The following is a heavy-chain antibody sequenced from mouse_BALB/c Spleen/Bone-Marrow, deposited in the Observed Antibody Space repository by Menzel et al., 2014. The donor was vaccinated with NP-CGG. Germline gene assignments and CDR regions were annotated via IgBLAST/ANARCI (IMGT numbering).Heavy chain of an antibody. Sequence: VQLQQSGAELMKPGASVKISCKATGYTFSSYWIEWVKQRPGHGLEWIGEILPGSGSSNYNEKFKSKATITADTSSNTAYMQLSSLTSEDSAVYYCTRWGWSFDYWGQGTTLTVSS. D-gene: IGHD2-3*01. CDR1: GYTFSSYW. CDR3: TRWGWSFDY. V-gene: IGHV1-9*01. CDR2: ILPGSGSS. J-gene: IGHJ2*01.